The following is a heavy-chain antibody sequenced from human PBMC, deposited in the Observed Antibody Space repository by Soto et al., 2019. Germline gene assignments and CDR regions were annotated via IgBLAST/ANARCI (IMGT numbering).Heavy chain of an antibody. CDR1: GFTFSSYS. Sequence: EVQLVESGGGLVKPGGSLRLSCAASGFTFSSYSMNWVRQAPGKGLEWVSSISSSSSYIYYADSVKGRFTISRDNAKNSLYLQMNSLRAEDTAVYYCAKQYRSSWYLTYGMDVWGQGTTVTVSS. V-gene: IGHV3-21*01. CDR2: ISSSSSYI. D-gene: IGHD6-13*01. J-gene: IGHJ6*02. CDR3: AKQYRSSWYLTYGMDV.